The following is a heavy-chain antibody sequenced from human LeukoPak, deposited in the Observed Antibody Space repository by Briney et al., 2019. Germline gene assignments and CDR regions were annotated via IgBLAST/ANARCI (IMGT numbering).Heavy chain of an antibody. Sequence: PSETLSLTCTVSGGSISFYYWSWIRQPPGKGLEWIGNINYSGSTNYNPSLKSRVTTSVDTSKNQFSLKLSSVTAADTAVYYCARSRVPGWFDPWGQGTLVTVSS. CDR2: INYSGST. CDR3: ARSRVPGWFDP. V-gene: IGHV4-59*01. CDR1: GGSISFYY. J-gene: IGHJ5*02.